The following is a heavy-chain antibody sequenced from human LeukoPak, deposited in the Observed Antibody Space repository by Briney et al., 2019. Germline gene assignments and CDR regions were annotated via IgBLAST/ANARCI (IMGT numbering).Heavy chain of an antibody. CDR1: GFTLSSYS. CDR2: ISGSSSYI. V-gene: IGHV3-21*01. Sequence: AGGSLRLSCAASGFTLSSYSMNWVRQAPGKGLEWVSSISGSSSYIYYADSVKGRFTISRDNAKKSLFLQMNSLRAEDTAVYYCARDGRGDYCSGGSCLMFDPWGQGTLVTVSS. CDR3: ARDGRGDYCSGGSCLMFDP. D-gene: IGHD2-15*01. J-gene: IGHJ5*02.